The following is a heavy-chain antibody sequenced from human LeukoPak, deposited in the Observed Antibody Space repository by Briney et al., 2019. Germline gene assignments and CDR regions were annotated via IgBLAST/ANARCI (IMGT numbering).Heavy chain of an antibody. J-gene: IGHJ6*03. CDR3: ARIKTVTNYYYYYMDV. V-gene: IGHV2-70*11. Sequence: SGPTLVNPTQTLTLTCTYSGLSLTSSGEGVVWIRQPPGKALKWLARIDWDDDKYYSTSLKTRLTISKDTSKNQVVLTMTNMDPVDTATYYCARIKTVTNYYYYYMDVWGKGTTVTVSS. CDR1: GLSLTSSGEG. D-gene: IGHD4-17*01. CDR2: IDWDDDK.